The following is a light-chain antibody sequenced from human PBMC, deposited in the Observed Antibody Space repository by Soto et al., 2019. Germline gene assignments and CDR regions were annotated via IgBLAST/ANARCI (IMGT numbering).Light chain of an antibody. CDR3: QQYNSYLWT. CDR2: EAS. Sequence: DIQMTQSPSTLSASVGDRVTITCRASQTFGRWLAWFQQKPGKAPKLLIYEASNLHSGVPSRFSGSGSGTEFTLTFRSLQPDDFATYYCQQYNSYLWTFGQGTKVDIK. CDR1: QTFGRW. V-gene: IGKV1-5*03. J-gene: IGKJ1*01.